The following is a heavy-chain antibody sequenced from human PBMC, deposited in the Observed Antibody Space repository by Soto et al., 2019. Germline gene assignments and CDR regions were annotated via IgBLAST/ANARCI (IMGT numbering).Heavy chain of an antibody. V-gene: IGHV4-30-4*01. CDR3: VRSGCSSTACHTDWFDP. CDR2: IYYSGST. J-gene: IGHJ5*02. D-gene: IGHD2-2*01. Sequence: PSETLSLTCTVSGVSIISGDYYWSWIRQPPGKGLEWIGYIYYSGSTYYNPSLKSRVTISVDTSKNQFSLKLSSVTAADTAVYFCVRSGCSSTACHTDWFDPWGPGTLVTVSS. CDR1: GVSIISGDYY.